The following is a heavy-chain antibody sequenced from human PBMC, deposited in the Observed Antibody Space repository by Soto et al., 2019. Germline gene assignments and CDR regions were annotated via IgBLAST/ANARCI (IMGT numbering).Heavy chain of an antibody. CDR2: IHHSGTT. Sequence: SETLSLTCSVSGGSISSSNWWHWVRQPPGKGLEWIGEIHHSGTTNYNPSLKSRVAISVDKSKNQFSLKLNSVTAADTAVYYCARVRQYCSGTSCYLDPWGQGTLVTVS. J-gene: IGHJ5*02. V-gene: IGHV4-4*02. D-gene: IGHD2-2*01. CDR1: GGSISSSNW. CDR3: ARVRQYCSGTSCYLDP.